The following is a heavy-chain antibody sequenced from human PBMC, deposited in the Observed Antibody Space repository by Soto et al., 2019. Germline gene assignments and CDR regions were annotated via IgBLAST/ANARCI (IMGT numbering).Heavy chain of an antibody. D-gene: IGHD5-12*01. Sequence: VQLLESGGGLVQPGGSLRLSCAASGFSFSSYAMVWVRQAPGKGLEWVSVISARGGSSYFADSVKGRFTISRDNSKNVLSLEMNSLSADDTAIYFCAKGSIEYSASVDNWGQGTLVLV. V-gene: IGHV3-23*01. CDR2: ISARGGSS. J-gene: IGHJ4*02. CDR3: AKGSIEYSASVDN. CDR1: GFSFSSYA.